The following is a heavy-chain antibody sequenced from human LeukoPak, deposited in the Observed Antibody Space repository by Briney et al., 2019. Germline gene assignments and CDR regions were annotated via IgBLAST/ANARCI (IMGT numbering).Heavy chain of an antibody. CDR3: ARHDCGGDCLPDY. Sequence: GESLKISCKGSGYSFTSYWIGWVRQMPGKGLEWMGIIYPGDSDTRYSPSFQGQVTISADESISTAYLQWNSLKASDTAMYYCARHDCGGDCLPDYWGQGTLVTVSS. J-gene: IGHJ4*02. CDR2: IYPGDSDT. V-gene: IGHV5-51*01. CDR1: GYSFTSYW. D-gene: IGHD2-21*02.